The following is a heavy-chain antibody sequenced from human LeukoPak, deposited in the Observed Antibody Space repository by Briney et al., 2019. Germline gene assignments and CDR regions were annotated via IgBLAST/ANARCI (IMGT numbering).Heavy chain of an antibody. D-gene: IGHD1-26*01. Sequence: GGSLRLSCAASGFTFSSYEMNWVRQAPGKGLEWVSYISSSGSTIYYADSVKGRITISRDNAKNSLYLQMNSLRADDTDVYYCATQVGDGGYFDYWGQGTLVTVSS. J-gene: IGHJ4*02. CDR1: GFTFSSYE. CDR3: ATQVGDGGYFDY. CDR2: ISSSGSTI. V-gene: IGHV3-48*03.